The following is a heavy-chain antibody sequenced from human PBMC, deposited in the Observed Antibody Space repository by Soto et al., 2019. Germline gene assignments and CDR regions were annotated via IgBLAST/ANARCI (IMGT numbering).Heavy chain of an antibody. CDR2: IKQDGSEK. D-gene: IGHD4-4*01. V-gene: IGHV3-7*01. CDR3: ARTNSNYVSLAYYYYYYMDV. J-gene: IGHJ6*03. CDR1: GFTFSSYW. Sequence: GGSLRLSCAASGFTFSSYWMSWVRQAPGKGLEWVANIKQDGSEKYYVDSGKGRFTISRDNAKNSLYLQMNSLRAEDTAVYYCARTNSNYVSLAYYYYYYMDVWGKGTTVTVSS.